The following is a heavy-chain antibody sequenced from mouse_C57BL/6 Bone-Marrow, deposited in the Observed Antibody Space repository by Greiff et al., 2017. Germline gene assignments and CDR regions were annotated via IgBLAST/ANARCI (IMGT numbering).Heavy chain of an antibody. J-gene: IGHJ3*01. Sequence: EVQLQQSGAELVRPGASVKLSCTASGFNIKDDYMHWVKQRPEQGLEWIGWIDPENGDTEYASKFQGKATITADTSSNTAYLQLSSLTSEDTAVYYCTPRQLMLLIAYWGQGTLVTVSA. CDR3: TPRQLMLLIAY. CDR2: IDPENGDT. V-gene: IGHV14-4*01. D-gene: IGHD3-2*02. CDR1: GFNIKDDY.